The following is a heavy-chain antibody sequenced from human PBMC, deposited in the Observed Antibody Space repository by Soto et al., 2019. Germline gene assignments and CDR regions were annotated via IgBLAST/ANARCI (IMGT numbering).Heavy chain of an antibody. CDR3: VGGRGRLVGFDY. V-gene: IGHV4-34*01. CDR1: GGSFSDYY. Sequence: QVQLEQWGPGLLKPSETLSLTCAVNGGSFSDYYWSWIRQSPGKGLVWIAEINYSGTTNYSPSLKSRVTMSVDTSKKQFSLKLSSVAAADTAVYFCVGGRGRLVGFDYWGQGTLVTVSS. CDR2: INYSGTT. D-gene: IGHD1-26*01. J-gene: IGHJ4*02.